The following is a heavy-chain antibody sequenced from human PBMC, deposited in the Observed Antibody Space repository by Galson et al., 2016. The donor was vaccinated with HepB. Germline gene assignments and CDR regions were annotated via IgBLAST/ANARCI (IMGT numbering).Heavy chain of an antibody. Sequence: SLRLSCAASGFTFNTYAMTWVRQAPGKGLECVATISGNGIGTAYAGSVKGRFTISRDNSKNTLYLQMSSLRAEDTAVYYCAKERGSRLTMVRGGLDPFDILGQGALVTGSS. CDR2: ISGNGIGT. V-gene: IGHV3-23*01. D-gene: IGHD3-10*01. CDR3: AKERGSRLTMVRGGLDPFDI. CDR1: GFTFNTYA. J-gene: IGHJ3*02.